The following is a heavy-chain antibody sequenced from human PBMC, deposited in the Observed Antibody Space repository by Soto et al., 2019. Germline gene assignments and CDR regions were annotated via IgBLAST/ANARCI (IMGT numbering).Heavy chain of an antibody. J-gene: IGHJ4*02. CDR2: INGGSASA. D-gene: IGHD6-19*01. V-gene: IGHV3-23*01. CDR1: GFTFSSYA. Sequence: GGSLRLSCSASGFTFSSYAMTWVRQAPGKGLEWVSIINGGSASAYYADSVKGRFTISRNNSKNTLYLQMNSLRVEDTAIYYCSKEREAGWYYFDFWGQGILVTVS. CDR3: SKEREAGWYYFDF.